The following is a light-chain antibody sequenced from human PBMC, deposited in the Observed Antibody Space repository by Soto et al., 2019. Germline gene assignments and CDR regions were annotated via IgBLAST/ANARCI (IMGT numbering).Light chain of an antibody. J-gene: IGKJ1*01. CDR2: KAS. V-gene: IGKV1-5*03. CDR3: QQYSTYWT. CDR1: QSISSW. Sequence: DIQMTQSPSTLSAFVGDRVTITCRASQSISSWLAWYQQKPGKAPKVLIYKASSLESGVPSRFSGSGSGTEFTLTISGLQPDDVATYYCQQYSTYWTFGQGTKVEIK.